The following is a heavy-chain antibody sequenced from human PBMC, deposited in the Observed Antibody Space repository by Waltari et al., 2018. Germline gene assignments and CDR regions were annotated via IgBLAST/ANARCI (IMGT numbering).Heavy chain of an antibody. Sequence: EVQLVESGGALVQPGGSLRLSCAASGFNLATYDMHWVRQVTGKGLEWVSAVGTVGDTLYSGSVKGRFTISRENVKNSVYLQMNSLRAGDTAVYYCVRGGSDAFDIWGQGTMVTVSS. V-gene: IGHV3-13*01. D-gene: IGHD3-16*01. CDR3: VRGGSDAFDI. J-gene: IGHJ3*02. CDR1: GFNLATYD. CDR2: VGTVGDT.